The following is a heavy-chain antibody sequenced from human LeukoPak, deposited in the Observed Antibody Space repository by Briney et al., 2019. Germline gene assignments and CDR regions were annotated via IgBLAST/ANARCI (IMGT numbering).Heavy chain of an antibody. CDR1: GFTFSSYE. V-gene: IGHV3-48*03. Sequence: GGSLRLSCEASGFTFSSYEMNWVRQAPGKGLEWVSYISSSDSIIYYADSVKGRFTVSRDNSKNSLYLQMNSLRAEDTAVYYCARTRLRAPYYYGSGRTTDAFDIWGQGTMVTVSS. D-gene: IGHD3-10*01. CDR2: ISSSDSII. CDR3: ARTRLRAPYYYGSGRTTDAFDI. J-gene: IGHJ3*02.